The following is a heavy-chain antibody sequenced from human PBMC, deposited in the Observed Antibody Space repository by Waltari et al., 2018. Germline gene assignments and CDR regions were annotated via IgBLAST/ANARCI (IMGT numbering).Heavy chain of an antibody. Sequence: QLQLQESGPGLVKPSETLSLPCTVSGGSISSSSYYWGWIRQPPGKGLEWIGSIYYSGSTYYNPSLKSRVTISVDTSKNQFSLKLSSVTAADTAVYYCARGYSSSYYFDYWGQGTLVTVSS. CDR1: GGSISSSSYY. CDR2: IYYSGST. V-gene: IGHV4-39*07. D-gene: IGHD6-6*01. J-gene: IGHJ4*02. CDR3: ARGYSSSYYFDY.